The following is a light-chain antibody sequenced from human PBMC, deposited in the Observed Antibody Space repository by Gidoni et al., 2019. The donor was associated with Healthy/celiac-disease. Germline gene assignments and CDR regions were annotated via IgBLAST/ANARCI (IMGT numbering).Light chain of an antibody. CDR2: GAS. CDR3: QLPGLT. CDR1: QSVSSSY. J-gene: IGKJ4*01. V-gene: IGKV3-20*01. Sequence: EIVLTQSPGTLSLSPGERATLSCRASQSVSSSYLAWYQQKPGQAPRLLIYGASSRATGIPDRFSSSGSGTDFTLTISRLEPEDFAVYYCQLPGLTFGGGTKVEIK.